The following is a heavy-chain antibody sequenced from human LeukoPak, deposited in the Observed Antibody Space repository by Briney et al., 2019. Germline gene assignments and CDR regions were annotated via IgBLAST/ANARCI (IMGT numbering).Heavy chain of an antibody. CDR1: GYSFTNYW. D-gene: IGHD6-13*01. V-gene: IGHV5-51*01. J-gene: IGHJ4*02. CDR3: ARRPAAPGLWVFDY. Sequence: GESLKISCKASGYSFTNYWIGWVRQMPGKDLEWMGIIYPGDSDTTYSPSFQGQVTISADKSISTAYLQWSSLKASDTAMYYCARRPAAPGLWVFDYWGQGTLVTVSS. CDR2: IYPGDSDT.